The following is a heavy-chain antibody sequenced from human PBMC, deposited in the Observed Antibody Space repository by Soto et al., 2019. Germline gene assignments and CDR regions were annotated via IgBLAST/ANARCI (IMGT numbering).Heavy chain of an antibody. Sequence: SETLSLTCNVSGSSVYSDNYYWTWVRQPPGKGLEWIGNIHNSGTTNYNPSLQNRVSISIDTSKNQYSLKLTSVTAADAALYYCARDIRGFSRALDYWGRGTPVTVSS. J-gene: IGHJ4*02. CDR1: GSSVYSDNYY. CDR2: IHNSGTT. CDR3: ARDIRGFSRALDY. D-gene: IGHD5-18*01. V-gene: IGHV4-61*01.